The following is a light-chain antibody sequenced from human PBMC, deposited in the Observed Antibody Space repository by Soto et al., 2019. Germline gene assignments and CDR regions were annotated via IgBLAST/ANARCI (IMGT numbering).Light chain of an antibody. CDR1: TSNIGTFY. J-gene: IGLJ6*01. CDR3: AAWDNNLNAHV. CDR2: LGD. V-gene: IGLV1-47*02. Sequence: QSVLTQPPSASSTPGQTVTISCSGSTSNIGTFYVYWYQHLPGTAPKLLIYLGDQRASGVSDRFSGSKSGTSASLAINGLRSDDVADYYCAAWDNNLNAHVFGSGTKLTVL.